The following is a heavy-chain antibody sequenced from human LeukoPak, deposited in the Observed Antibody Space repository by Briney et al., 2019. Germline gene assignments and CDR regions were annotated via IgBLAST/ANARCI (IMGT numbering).Heavy chain of an antibody. CDR1: GYSENFYG. D-gene: IGHD2-8*01. CDR3: AGSLGYCTSNVCYLKY. V-gene: IGHV1-18*01. CDR2: ISAQHGQT. Sequence: GASVKVSCKTSGYSENFYGITWVRQVAGQGLEWMGWISAQHGQTEYAPNSQDRVTMTTDTYMNTAYMELRSLRSDDTAVYYCAGSLGYCTSNVCYLKYWGQGTLVTVSS. J-gene: IGHJ4*02.